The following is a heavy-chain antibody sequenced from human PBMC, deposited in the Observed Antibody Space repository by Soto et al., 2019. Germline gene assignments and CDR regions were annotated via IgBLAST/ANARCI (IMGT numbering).Heavy chain of an antibody. CDR2: IYYSGST. V-gene: IGHV4-30-4*01. CDR1: GGSISSGDYY. CDR3: ARVSGSYYYGMDV. Sequence: SETLSLTCTVSGGSISSGDYYWSWIRQPPGKGLEWIGYIYYSGSTYYNPSLKSRVTISVDTSKNQFSLKVSSVTAADTAVYYCARVSGSYYYGMDVWGQGTTVT. D-gene: IGHD1-26*01. J-gene: IGHJ6*02.